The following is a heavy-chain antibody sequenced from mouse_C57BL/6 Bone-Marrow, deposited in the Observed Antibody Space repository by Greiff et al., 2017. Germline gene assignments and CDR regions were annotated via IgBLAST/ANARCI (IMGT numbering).Heavy chain of an antibody. Sequence: VMLVESGAELVKPGASVKISCKASGYAFSSYWMNWVKQRPGKGLEWIGQIYPGDGDTNYNGKFKGKATLTADKSSSTAYMQLSSLTSEDSAVYFCARAYSPYYCAMDYWGQGTSVTVSS. CDR1: GYAFSSYW. CDR3: ARAYSPYYCAMDY. CDR2: IYPGDGDT. J-gene: IGHJ4*01. V-gene: IGHV1-80*01. D-gene: IGHD2-12*01.